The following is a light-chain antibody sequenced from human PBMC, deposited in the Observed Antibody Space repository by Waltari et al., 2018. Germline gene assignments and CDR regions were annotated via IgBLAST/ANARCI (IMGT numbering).Light chain of an antibody. V-gene: IGLV2-14*03. CDR2: DVS. J-gene: IGLJ2*01. CDR1: RSDFGCYNY. CDR3: SSYTSSTVV. Sequence: QSAPTQPASVSGSPGQSITIPCTGTRSDFGCYNYVSWYQQHPGKAPKLMIYDVSNRPSGVSNRFSGSKSGNTASLTISGLQTEDEADYYCSSYTSSTVVFGGGTKLTVL.